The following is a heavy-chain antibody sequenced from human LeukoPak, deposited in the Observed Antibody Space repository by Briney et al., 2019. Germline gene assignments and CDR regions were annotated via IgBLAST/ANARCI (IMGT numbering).Heavy chain of an antibody. CDR1: GYSFIGYY. J-gene: IGHJ6*02. CDR3: ARGPDSSGYYYYYYGMDV. CDR2: INPDSGGT. D-gene: IGHD3-22*01. Sequence: ASVKVSCKASGYSFIGYYIHWVRQAPGQGLEWMGCINPDSGGTNYAQKFQGRVTMTRNTSISTAYMELSSLRSEDTAVCYCARGPDSSGYYYYYYGMDVWGQGTTVTVSS. V-gene: IGHV1-2*02.